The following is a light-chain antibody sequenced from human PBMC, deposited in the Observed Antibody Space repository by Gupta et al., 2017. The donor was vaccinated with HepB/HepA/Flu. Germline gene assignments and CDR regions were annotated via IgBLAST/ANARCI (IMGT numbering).Light chain of an antibody. V-gene: IGLV2-14*01. CDR3: SAHASVDF. CDR1: SNDIGRHSY. Sequence: HSALTQPASVSGSPGQSITISFTGASNDIGRHSYVSWYQQYPGGAPKLRLSEITTRPSGVSDRFSGSKSGNTASLTISALQPEDEDDYYCSAHASVDFFGTGTHVTVL. CDR2: EIT. J-gene: IGLJ1*01.